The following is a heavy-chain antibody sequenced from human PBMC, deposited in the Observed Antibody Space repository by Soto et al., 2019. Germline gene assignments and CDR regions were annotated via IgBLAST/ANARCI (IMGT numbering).Heavy chain of an antibody. V-gene: IGHV1-69*02. CDR2: IIPMLGMS. D-gene: IGHD3-10*01. Sequence: QAQLVQSGAEVKTPGSSVKVSCTASGDTFNFYTLSWVRQAPGQGLEWMGRIIPMLGMSNYAQKFQGRVTMIADKSTSTAYMGLSSLRSEDTALYYCATNYGSGSAHFDNWGQGTLVTVSS. CDR1: GDTFNFYT. CDR3: ATNYGSGSAHFDN. J-gene: IGHJ4*02.